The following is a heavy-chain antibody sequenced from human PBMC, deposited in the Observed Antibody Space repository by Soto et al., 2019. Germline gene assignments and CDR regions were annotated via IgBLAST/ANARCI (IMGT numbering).Heavy chain of an antibody. CDR1: GFTFSSYG. D-gene: IGHD2-21*02. V-gene: IGHV3-30*18. CDR2: ISYDGRSK. CDR3: AKDGLPGYGMDV. Sequence: QVQLVESGGGVVQPGRSLRLSCAASGFTFSSYGMHWVRQAPGKGLEWVAVISYDGRSKYYADSVKGRFTISRDNSKNTLYLQMNRLRAEDTAVYYCAKDGLPGYGMDVWGQGTTVTVSS. J-gene: IGHJ6*02.